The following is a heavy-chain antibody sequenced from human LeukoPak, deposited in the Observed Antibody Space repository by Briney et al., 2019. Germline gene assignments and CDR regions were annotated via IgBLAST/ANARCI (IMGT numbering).Heavy chain of an antibody. CDR1: GGSISSYF. CDR3: ARRYSGYGNAFEI. CDR2: IYSSGST. V-gene: IGHV4-59*08. J-gene: IGHJ3*02. Sequence: PSETLSLTCTVSGGSISSYFWSWIRQPPGKGLEWIGYIYSSGSTNYSPSLKSRVTISVDTSKNQFSLKLYSVTAADTAVYYCARRYSGYGNAFEIWGQGRMVTVSS. D-gene: IGHD5-12*01.